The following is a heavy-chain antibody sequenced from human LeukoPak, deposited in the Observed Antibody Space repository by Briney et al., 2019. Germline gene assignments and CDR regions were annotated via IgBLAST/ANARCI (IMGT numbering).Heavy chain of an antibody. CDR2: INPNSGGT. D-gene: IGHD3-3*01. CDR1: GYTFTSYA. V-gene: IGHV1-2*02. Sequence: ASVKVSCKASGYTFTSYAMNWVRQAPGQGLEWMGWINPNSGGTHYAQRFQGRVTMTRDTSISTAYMELSRLRSDDTAVYYCAREGAMTYSWSYWGQGTLVTVSS. J-gene: IGHJ4*02. CDR3: AREGAMTYSWSY.